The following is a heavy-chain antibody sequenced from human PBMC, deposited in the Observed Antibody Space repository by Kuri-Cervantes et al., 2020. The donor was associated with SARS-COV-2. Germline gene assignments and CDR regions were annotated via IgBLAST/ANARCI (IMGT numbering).Heavy chain of an antibody. J-gene: IGHJ5*02. V-gene: IGHV3-23*01. Sequence: GGSRRPSCAASGFTFSSYAMSWVRQAPGKGLEWVSAISGSGGSTYYADSVKGRFTISRDNSKNTLYLQMNSLRAEDTAVYYCAKDLGRPNWFDPWGQGTLVTVSS. CDR3: AKDLGRPNWFDP. CDR2: ISGSGGST. CDR1: GFTFSSYA.